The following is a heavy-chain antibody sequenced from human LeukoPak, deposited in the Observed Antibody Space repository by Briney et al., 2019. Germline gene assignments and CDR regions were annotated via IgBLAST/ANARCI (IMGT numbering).Heavy chain of an antibody. CDR3: ARDSCSGGSCLVYYYYYGMDV. CDR1: GFTFSSYS. D-gene: IGHD2-15*01. V-gene: IGHV3-48*01. CDR2: ISSSSSTI. Sequence: GGSLRLSCAASGFTFSSYSMNWVRQAPGKGLGWVSYISSSSSTIYYADSVKGRFTISRDNAKNSLYLQMNSLRAEDTAVYYCARDSCSGGSCLVYYYYYGMDVWGQGTTVTVSS. J-gene: IGHJ6*02.